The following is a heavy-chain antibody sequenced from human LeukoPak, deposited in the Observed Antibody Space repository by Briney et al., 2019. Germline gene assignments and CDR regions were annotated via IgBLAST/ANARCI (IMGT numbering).Heavy chain of an antibody. CDR2: ISAYNGNT. J-gene: IGHJ4*02. D-gene: IGHD3-3*01. CDR1: GYTFTSYG. Sequence: GASVKVSCKASGYTFTSYGISWVRQAPGQGLEWMGWISAYNGNTNYAQKLQGRVTMTTDTSTSTAYMELRSLRSEDTAVYYCARRTIFGVETLLDYWGQGTLVTVSS. V-gene: IGHV1-18*01. CDR3: ARRTIFGVETLLDY.